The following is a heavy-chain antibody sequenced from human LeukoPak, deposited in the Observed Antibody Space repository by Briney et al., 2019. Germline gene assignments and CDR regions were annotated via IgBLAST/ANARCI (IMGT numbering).Heavy chain of an antibody. V-gene: IGHV3-49*04. J-gene: IGHJ4*02. Sequence: PGRSLRLSCTASGFTLGDYAMSWVRQAPGKGLEWVGFIRSKAHGGTTEYAASVKGRFTISRDDSKSIAYLQMNSLKTEDTAVYYCTRARYSSGWCLQFDYWGQGTLVTVSS. CDR3: TRARYSSGWCLQFDY. CDR1: GFTLGDYA. D-gene: IGHD6-19*01. CDR2: IRSKAHGGTT.